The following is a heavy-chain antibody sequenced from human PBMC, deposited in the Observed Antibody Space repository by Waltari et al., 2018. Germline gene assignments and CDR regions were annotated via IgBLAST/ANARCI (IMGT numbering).Heavy chain of an antibody. D-gene: IGHD4-17*01. V-gene: IGHV4-39*01. CDR2: IYYSGST. CDR1: GGSISSSSYH. Sequence: QLQLQESGPGLVKPSETLSLTCTVSGGSISSSSYHWGWIRQPPGKGLEWIGSIYYSGSTYYNPALKSRVTISVDTSKNQFSLKLSSVTAADTAVYYCARHEGPSTVNDAFDIWGQGTMVTVSS. J-gene: IGHJ3*02. CDR3: ARHEGPSTVNDAFDI.